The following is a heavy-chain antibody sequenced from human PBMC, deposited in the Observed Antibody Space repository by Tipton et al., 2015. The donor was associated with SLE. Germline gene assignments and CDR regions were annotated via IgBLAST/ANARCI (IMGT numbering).Heavy chain of an antibody. V-gene: IGHV3-53*05. Sequence: SLRLSCEASGFTVSSNYMSWVRQAPGKGLEWVSVIYAGGNTYYADSVKGRFTISRDNSKNTLYLQMNSLKTEDTAVYYCASSGAPGYGDPTEYYYYGMDVWGRGTAVTVSS. CDR3: ASSGAPGYGDPTEYYYYGMDV. D-gene: IGHD4-17*01. J-gene: IGHJ6*02. CDR1: GFTVSSNY. CDR2: IYAGGNT.